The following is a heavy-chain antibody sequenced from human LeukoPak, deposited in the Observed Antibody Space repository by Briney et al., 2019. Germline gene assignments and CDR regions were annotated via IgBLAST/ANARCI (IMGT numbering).Heavy chain of an antibody. CDR1: SGSIRSYY. D-gene: IGHD3-10*01. Sequence: KPSETLSLTCTVPSGSIRSYYWGWIRQPPGEGLEWIGYINFSGTTNYNPSLKSRVTISADTSKDQFSLKLTSVTAADTAVYYCARGSGALYYGMDVWGQGTTVTVSS. CDR2: INFSGTT. J-gene: IGHJ6*02. V-gene: IGHV4-59*01. CDR3: ARGSGALYYGMDV.